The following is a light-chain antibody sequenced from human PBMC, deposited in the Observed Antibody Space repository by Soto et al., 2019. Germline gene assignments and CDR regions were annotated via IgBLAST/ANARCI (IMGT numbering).Light chain of an antibody. J-gene: IGKJ2*01. Sequence: EIVLTQSPGTLSLSPGERATLSCRASQSVSSSFLAWYQQRPGQAPRLLIYAASNTAPGIPDRFSGSGSGTDFTLTISRLEPEDFAVYYCQQYGSSPYTFGLGTKVDIK. V-gene: IGKV3-20*01. CDR2: AAS. CDR3: QQYGSSPYT. CDR1: QSVSSSF.